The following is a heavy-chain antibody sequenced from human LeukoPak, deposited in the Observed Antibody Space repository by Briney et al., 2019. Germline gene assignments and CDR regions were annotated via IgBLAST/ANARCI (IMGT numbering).Heavy chain of an antibody. Sequence: NSSETLSLTCTVSGGSISSYYWSWIRQPPGKGLEWIGYIYYSGSTNYNPSLKSRVTISVDTSKNQFSLKLSSVTAADTAVYYCARSQAAAGITPYWGQGTLVTVSS. J-gene: IGHJ4*02. CDR1: GGSISSYY. V-gene: IGHV4-59*08. CDR2: IYYSGST. D-gene: IGHD6-13*01. CDR3: ARSQAAAGITPY.